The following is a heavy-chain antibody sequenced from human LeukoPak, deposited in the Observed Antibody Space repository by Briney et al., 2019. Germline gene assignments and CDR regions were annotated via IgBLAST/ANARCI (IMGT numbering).Heavy chain of an antibody. D-gene: IGHD3-10*01. CDR1: GFTFSSYA. CDR2: ISYDGSNK. CDR3: ARTHNYYGSGSYFY. V-gene: IGHV3-30-3*01. Sequence: GGSLRLSCAASGFTFSSYAMHWVRQAPGKGLEWVAVISYDGSNKYYADSVKGRFTISRDNAKNTLYLQMNSLRAEDTAVYYCARTHNYYGSGSYFYWGQGTLVTVSS. J-gene: IGHJ4*02.